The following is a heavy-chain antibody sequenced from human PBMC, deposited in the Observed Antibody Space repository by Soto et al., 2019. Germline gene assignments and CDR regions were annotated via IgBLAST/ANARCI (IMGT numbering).Heavy chain of an antibody. D-gene: IGHD6-19*01. CDR1: GYTFTGYY. V-gene: IGHV1-2*04. J-gene: IGHJ3*02. Sequence: ASVKVSCKASGYTFTGYYMHWVRQAPGQGLEWMGWINPNSGGTNYAQKFQGWVAMTRDTSISTAYMELSRLRSDDTAVYYCARDRGAVAGGSDAFDIWGQGTMVTVSS. CDR2: INPNSGGT. CDR3: ARDRGAVAGGSDAFDI.